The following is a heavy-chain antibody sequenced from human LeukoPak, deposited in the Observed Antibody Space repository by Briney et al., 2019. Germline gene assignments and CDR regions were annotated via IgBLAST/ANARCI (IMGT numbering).Heavy chain of an antibody. Sequence: PGGSLRLSCAASGFTFSSYSMNWVRQAPGRGLEWVSYISSGGSTIYHIDSVKGRFTISRDNAKTSLYLQMNSLRDEDTAIYYCARGYYDNGGPIDQWGQGTLVTVSS. CDR3: ARGYYDNGGPIDQ. CDR2: ISSGGSTI. V-gene: IGHV3-48*02. D-gene: IGHD3-22*01. J-gene: IGHJ4*02. CDR1: GFTFSSYS.